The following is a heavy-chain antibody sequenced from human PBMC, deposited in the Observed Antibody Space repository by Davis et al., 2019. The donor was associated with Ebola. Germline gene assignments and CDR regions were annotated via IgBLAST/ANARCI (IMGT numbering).Heavy chain of an antibody. CDR2: INPNSGGT. D-gene: IGHD6-19*01. CDR1: GYTFTGYY. V-gene: IGHV1-2*02. Sequence: ASVKVSCKASGYTFTGYYMHWVRQAPGQGLEWMGWINPNSGGTNYAQKFQGRVTVTRDTSISTAYMELTRLRSDDTAVYYCATERLSVAAQNDAFNIWGQGTMVTVSS. CDR3: ATERLSVAAQNDAFNI. J-gene: IGHJ3*02.